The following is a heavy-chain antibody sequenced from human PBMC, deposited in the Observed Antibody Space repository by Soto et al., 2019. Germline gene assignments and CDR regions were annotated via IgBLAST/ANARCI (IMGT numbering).Heavy chain of an antibody. CDR1: GFMFEKYD. CDR3: ARGSSGWYADLDS. J-gene: IGHJ5*01. CDR2: IGTTGHP. V-gene: IGHV3-13*05. Sequence: EVQLVESGGGLMRPGGSLRLSCTAPGFMFEKYDMHWVRQRAGKGLEWVAAIGTTGHPYYPGSAKGRFNISRENVKNSLFLQVHDLKAGDTAVYYCARGSSGWYADLDSWGHGTLVTVSA. D-gene: IGHD6-19*01.